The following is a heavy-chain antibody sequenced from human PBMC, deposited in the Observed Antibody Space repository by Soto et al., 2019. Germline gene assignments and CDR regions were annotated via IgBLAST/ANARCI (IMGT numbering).Heavy chain of an antibody. CDR1: GYTFTSYG. CDR3: XRVELELYQLDY. CDR2: ISAYNGNT. D-gene: IGHD1-7*01. Sequence: QVQLVQSGAEVKKPGASVKVSCKASGYTFTSYGISWVRQAPGQGLEWMGWISAYNGNTNYAQKLQGRVTMTTDTXXXTAXXXXXXXXXXXXXXXXXXRVELELYQLDYWGQGXLVTVSS. V-gene: IGHV1-18*01. J-gene: IGHJ4*02.